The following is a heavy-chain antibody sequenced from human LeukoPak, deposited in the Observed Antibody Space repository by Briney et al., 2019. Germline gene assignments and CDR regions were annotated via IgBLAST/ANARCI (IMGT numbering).Heavy chain of an antibody. V-gene: IGHV5-51*01. CDR3: AGQGINGYYDAFDM. Sequence: RGESLKISCKGSGYSFTSHWVGWVRQMPGKGLEWMGIIYPGDSDTRYSPSFQGQVTISADKFISTAYLQWSSLKASDTAMYYCAGQGINGYYDAFDMWGQGTMVTVSS. CDR1: GYSFTSHW. CDR2: IYPGDSDT. D-gene: IGHD3-22*01. J-gene: IGHJ3*02.